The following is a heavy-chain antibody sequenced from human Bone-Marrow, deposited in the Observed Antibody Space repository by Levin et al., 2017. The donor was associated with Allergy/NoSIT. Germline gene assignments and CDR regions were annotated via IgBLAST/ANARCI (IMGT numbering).Heavy chain of an antibody. V-gene: IGHV3-33*01. Sequence: QPGGSLRLSCAASGFTFSSYGMHWVRQAPGKGLEWVAVIWYDGSNKYYADSVKGRFTISRDNSKNTLYLQMNSLRAEDTAVYYCARKKHGYSIYYYGMDVWGQGTTVTVSS. CDR3: ARKKHGYSIYYYGMDV. D-gene: IGHD1-26*01. J-gene: IGHJ6*02. CDR1: GFTFSSYG. CDR2: IWYDGSNK.